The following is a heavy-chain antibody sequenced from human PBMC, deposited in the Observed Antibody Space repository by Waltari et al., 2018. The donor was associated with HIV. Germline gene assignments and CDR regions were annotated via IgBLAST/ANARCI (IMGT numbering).Heavy chain of an antibody. CDR1: GFTFSNYW. CDR2: IKQDGRDK. CDR3: ARVRRSATFDY. J-gene: IGHJ4*02. V-gene: IGHV3-7*01. D-gene: IGHD1-26*01. Sequence: EVQLVESGGGLVQPGGSLRLSCAASGFTFSNYWMSWVRQAPGKGLEWVANIKQDGRDKYYVDSVKGRFTISRDNAKNSLYLQMNSLRAEDTAVYSCARVRRSATFDYWGQGTLVTVSS.